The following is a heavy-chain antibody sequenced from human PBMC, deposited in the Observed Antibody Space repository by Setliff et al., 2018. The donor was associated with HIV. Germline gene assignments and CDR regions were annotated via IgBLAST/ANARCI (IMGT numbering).Heavy chain of an antibody. CDR3: ARGGGSRAATSSYYYMDV. Sequence: KTSETLSLTCTVSGGSISIGGYYWGWIRQHPGKGLEWIGYIYHNGSTYYNPSLKSRVIISVDTSKNQFSLKLSSVTAADTAVYYCARGGGSRAATSSYYYMDVWGKGTTVTVSS. D-gene: IGHD2-15*01. CDR1: GGSISIGGYY. J-gene: IGHJ6*03. CDR2: IYHNGST. V-gene: IGHV4-31*03.